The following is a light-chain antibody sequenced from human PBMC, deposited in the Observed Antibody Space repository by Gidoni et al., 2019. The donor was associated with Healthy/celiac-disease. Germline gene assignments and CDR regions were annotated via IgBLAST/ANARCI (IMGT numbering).Light chain of an antibody. CDR3: SSYTSSSTVV. Sequence: QSALTQPASVSGSPGQSITISCTGTSSDVGGYNYVSWYQQHPGKAPKLMIYEVSNRPSGVSKRISGLQAEDEADYYCSSYTSSSTVVFGGGTKLTVL. CDR2: EVS. V-gene: IGLV2-14*01. CDR1: SSDVGGYNY. J-gene: IGLJ2*01.